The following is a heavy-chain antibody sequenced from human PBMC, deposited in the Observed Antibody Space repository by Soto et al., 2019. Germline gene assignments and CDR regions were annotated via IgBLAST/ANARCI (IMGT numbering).Heavy chain of an antibody. V-gene: IGHV3-23*01. Sequence: GGSLRLSCAASGFTFSSYAMSWVRQAPGKELEWVSAISGSGGSTYYADSVKGRFTISRDNSKNTLYLQMNSLRAEDTAVYYCAKVSSGYCSGGSCSARAFDIWGQVTMVT. CDR3: AKVSSGYCSGGSCSARAFDI. CDR1: GFTFSSYA. J-gene: IGHJ3*02. CDR2: ISGSGGST. D-gene: IGHD2-15*01.